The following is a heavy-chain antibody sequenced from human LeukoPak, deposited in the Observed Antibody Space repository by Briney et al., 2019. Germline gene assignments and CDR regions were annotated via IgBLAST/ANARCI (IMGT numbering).Heavy chain of an antibody. Sequence: ASVKVSCKASGYTFTGYYMHRVRQAPGQGLEWMGWINPNSGGTNYAQKFQGRVTMTRDTSISTAYMELSRLRSDDTAVYYCAIIAAAGPYYFDYWGQGTLVTVSS. V-gene: IGHV1-2*02. CDR2: INPNSGGT. CDR3: AIIAAAGPYYFDY. CDR1: GYTFTGYY. D-gene: IGHD6-13*01. J-gene: IGHJ4*02.